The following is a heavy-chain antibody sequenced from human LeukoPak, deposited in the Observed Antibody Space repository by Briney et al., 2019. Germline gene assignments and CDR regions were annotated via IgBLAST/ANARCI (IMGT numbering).Heavy chain of an antibody. Sequence: SETLSLTCAVYGGSFSGYYWSWIRQPPGKGLEWIGEINHSGSTNYNPSLKSRVTISVDTSKNQFSLKLSSVTAADTAVYYCARGPQGSGSSRPFDYWGQGTLVTVSS. V-gene: IGHV4-34*01. D-gene: IGHD3-10*01. CDR2: INHSGST. CDR3: ARGPQGSGSSRPFDY. CDR1: GGSFSGYY. J-gene: IGHJ4*02.